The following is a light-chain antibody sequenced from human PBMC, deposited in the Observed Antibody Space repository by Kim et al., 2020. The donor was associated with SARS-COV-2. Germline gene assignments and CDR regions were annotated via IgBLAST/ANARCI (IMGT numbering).Light chain of an antibody. CDR3: HQYNDWPPGDT. CDR1: QSVSNN. CDR2: GAS. Sequence: SPGARATHPCRASQSVSNNLAWYQHKPGQPPRLLNYGASTRATGVPARFSGSGSGIDFTLTVSSLQSEDFAVYYCHQYNDWPPGDTFGQGTKLEI. J-gene: IGKJ2*01. V-gene: IGKV3-15*01.